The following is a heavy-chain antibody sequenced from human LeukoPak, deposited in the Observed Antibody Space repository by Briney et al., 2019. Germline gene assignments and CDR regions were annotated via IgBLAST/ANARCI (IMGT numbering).Heavy chain of an antibody. CDR2: INPNSGAT. V-gene: IGHV1-2*02. Sequence: ASVKVSCKASGYTFTGYYMHWVRQAPGQGLKWMGWINPNSGATNYAQKFQGRVTMTRDTSISTAYMELRRLRSDDTAVYYCARVASIWGGGFDYWGQRTLVTVSS. D-gene: IGHD3-16*01. J-gene: IGHJ4*02. CDR1: GYTFTGYY. CDR3: ARVASIWGGGFDY.